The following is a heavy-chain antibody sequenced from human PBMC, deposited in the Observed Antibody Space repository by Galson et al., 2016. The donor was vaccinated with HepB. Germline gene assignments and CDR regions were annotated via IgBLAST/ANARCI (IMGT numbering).Heavy chain of an antibody. Sequence: SVKVSCKASGGTFSSYAVSWLRQAPGQGLEWMGGIIPSFGSANYAQKFQGRVTIIADESTNTAYMELSSLRSEDTAMYDCARGKMWGYTYGSIDYWGQGTLVTVSS. D-gene: IGHD5-18*01. CDR2: IIPSFGSA. CDR3: ARGKMWGYTYGSIDY. CDR1: GGTFSSYA. V-gene: IGHV1-69*13. J-gene: IGHJ4*02.